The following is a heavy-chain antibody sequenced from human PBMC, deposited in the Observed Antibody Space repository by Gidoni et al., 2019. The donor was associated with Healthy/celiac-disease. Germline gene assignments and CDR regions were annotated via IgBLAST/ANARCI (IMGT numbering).Heavy chain of an antibody. Sequence: QVQLQESGPGLVKPSEPLSLTCTVSGYSISSGYYWDWIRQPQGKGLAWIGSIYPGGSTYYNPSLKSRVTISVDTSKNQFSLKLSSVTAADTAVYYCARQTTRDAFDIWGQGTMVTVSS. J-gene: IGHJ3*02. CDR1: GYSISSGYY. D-gene: IGHD4-17*01. V-gene: IGHV4-38-2*02. CDR3: ARQTTRDAFDI. CDR2: IYPGGST.